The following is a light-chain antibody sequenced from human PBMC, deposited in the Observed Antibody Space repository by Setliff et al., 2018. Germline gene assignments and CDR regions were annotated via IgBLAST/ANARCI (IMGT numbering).Light chain of an antibody. V-gene: IGLV1-44*01. CDR2: TNY. CDR1: SSDIGTNA. CDR3: AAWADSVNGPV. J-gene: IGLJ2*01. Sequence: QSALTQPPSASGTPGQRVTISCSGSSSDIGTNAVNWYQQFPGTAPKLLIYTNYRRPSGVPGRFSGSRSGTSASLAISGLQSEDEADYYCAAWADSVNGPVFGGGTQRTVL.